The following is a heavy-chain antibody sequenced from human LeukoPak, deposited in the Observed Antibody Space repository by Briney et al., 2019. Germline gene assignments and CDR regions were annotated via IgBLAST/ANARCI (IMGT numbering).Heavy chain of an antibody. Sequence: SETLSLTCAVYGGSFSGYYWSWIRQPPGKGLEWIGEINHSGSTNYNPSLKSRVTISVDTSKNQFSLKLSSVTAADTAVYYCARTAHGFRYGWYYLDLWGQGNLVTGSS. CDR3: ARTAHGFRYGWYYLDL. CDR2: INHSGST. V-gene: IGHV4-34*01. J-gene: IGHJ4*02. D-gene: IGHD5-18*01. CDR1: GGSFSGYY.